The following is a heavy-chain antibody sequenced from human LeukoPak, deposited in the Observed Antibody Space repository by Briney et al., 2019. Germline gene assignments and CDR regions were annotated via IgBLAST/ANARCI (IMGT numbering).Heavy chain of an antibody. CDR3: ARVPSSAWFGP. Sequence: KAGGSLRLSCAASGFTFSDYYMIWIRHAPGEGLEWVSFISSSSGHTNYADSVRGRFTISRDNAKNSLYLQMNSLRVEDTAVYYCARVPSSAWFGPWGQGTLVTVSS. J-gene: IGHJ5*02. CDR2: ISSSSGHT. V-gene: IGHV3-11*05. CDR1: GFTFSDYY.